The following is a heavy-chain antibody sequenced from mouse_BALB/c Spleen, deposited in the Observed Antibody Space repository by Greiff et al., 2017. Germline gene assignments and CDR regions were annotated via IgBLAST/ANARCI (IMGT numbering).Heavy chain of an antibody. CDR3: ARGGSLLRGHYYAMDY. CDR2: ISYSGST. V-gene: IGHV3-2*02. Sequence: EVKLQESGPGLVKPSQSLSLTCTVTGYSITSDYAWNWIRQFPGNKLEWMGYISYSGSTSYNPSLKSRISITRDTSKNQFFLQLNSVTTGDTATYYCARGGSLLRGHYYAMDYWGQGTSVTVSS. D-gene: IGHD1-2*01. CDR1: GYSITSDYA. J-gene: IGHJ4*01.